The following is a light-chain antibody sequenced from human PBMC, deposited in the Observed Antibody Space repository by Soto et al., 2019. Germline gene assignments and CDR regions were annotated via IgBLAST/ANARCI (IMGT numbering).Light chain of an antibody. CDR1: SSDVGAYIS. CDR2: DVT. CDR3: AAWDDSLRGV. J-gene: IGLJ3*02. V-gene: IGLV2-11*01. Sequence: QSVLTQPRSVSGSPGQSVTISCTGTSSDVGAYISVSWYQQHPGKAPKVMIYDVTKRPSGVPDRFSGSKSGNTASLTISGLQAEDEADYYCAAWDDSLRGVFGGGTKLTVL.